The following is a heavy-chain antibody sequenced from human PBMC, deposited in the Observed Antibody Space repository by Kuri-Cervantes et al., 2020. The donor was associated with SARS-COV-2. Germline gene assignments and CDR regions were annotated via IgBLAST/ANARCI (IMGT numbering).Heavy chain of an antibody. J-gene: IGHJ5*02. V-gene: IGHV4-34*01. D-gene: IGHD5-12*01. CDR3: ARGRGGWINGWFDP. CDR1: GGSFSGYY. Sequence: GSLRLSCAVYGGSFSGYYWSWIRQPPGKGLEWIGEINHSGSTNYNPSLKSRVTISVDTSKNQFSLKLSSVAAADTAVYYCARGRGGWINGWFDPWGQGTLVTVSS. CDR2: INHSGST.